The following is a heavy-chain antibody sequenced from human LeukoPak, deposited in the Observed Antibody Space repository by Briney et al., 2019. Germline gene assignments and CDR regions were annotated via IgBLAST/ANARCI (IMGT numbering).Heavy chain of an antibody. V-gene: IGHV1-69*05. D-gene: IGHD1-26*01. CDR3: ARDASKREVNWFDP. CDR2: IIPIFGTA. CDR1: GGTFSSYA. Sequence: ASVKVSCKASGGTFSSYAISWVRQAPGQGLEWMGGIIPIFGTANYAQKFQGRVTITTDESTSTAYMELSSLRSEDTAVYYCARDASKREVNWFDPWGQGTLVTVSS. J-gene: IGHJ5*02.